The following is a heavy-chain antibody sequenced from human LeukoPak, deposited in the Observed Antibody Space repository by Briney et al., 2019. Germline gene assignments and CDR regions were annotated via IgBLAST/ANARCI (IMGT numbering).Heavy chain of an antibody. CDR1: GGSISSGHHY. D-gene: IGHD3-22*01. Sequence: SETLSLTCTVSGGSISSGHHYWSWIRQPAGKGLEWIGRIYTSGSTNYNPSLKSRVTISVDTSKNQFSLKLSSVTAADTAVYYCARELRYDNSDSGAFWGQGTVVTVSS. CDR3: ARELRYDNSDSGAF. J-gene: IGHJ3*01. V-gene: IGHV4-61*02. CDR2: IYTSGST.